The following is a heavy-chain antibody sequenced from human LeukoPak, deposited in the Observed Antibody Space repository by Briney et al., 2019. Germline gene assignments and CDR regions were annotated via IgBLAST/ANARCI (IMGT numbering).Heavy chain of an antibody. J-gene: IGHJ5*02. D-gene: IGHD1/OR15-1a*01. V-gene: IGHV4-39*07. CDR1: GGSISSSAYY. CDR2: IYYSGNT. CDR3: ATINWNTGGKGFDP. Sequence: SETLSLTCSVSGGSISSSAYYWGWIRQPPGQGLEWIGSIYYSGNTYYNPSLKSPVTISIDTSKNQFSLRLISVTAADTAVYYCATINWNTGGKGFDPWGQGTLVTVSS.